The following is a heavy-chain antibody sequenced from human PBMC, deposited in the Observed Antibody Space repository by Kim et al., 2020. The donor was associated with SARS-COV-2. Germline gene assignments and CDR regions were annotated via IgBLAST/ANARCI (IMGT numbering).Heavy chain of an antibody. J-gene: IGHJ3*02. CDR1: GFTFSSYW. CDR2: INSDGSST. Sequence: GGSLRLSCAASGFTFSSYWMHWVRQAPGKGLVWVSRINSDGSSTSYADSVKGRFTISRDNAKNTLYLQMNSLRAEDTAVYYCARASSGWYYAFDIWGQGTMVTVSS. CDR3: ARASSGWYYAFDI. D-gene: IGHD6-19*01. V-gene: IGHV3-74*01.